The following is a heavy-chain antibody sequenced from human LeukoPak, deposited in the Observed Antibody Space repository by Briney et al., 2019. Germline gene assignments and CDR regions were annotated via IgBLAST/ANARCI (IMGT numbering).Heavy chain of an antibody. D-gene: IGHD2-15*01. J-gene: IGHJ3*02. CDR3: ARGLVVVVAAIDAFDI. CDR1: GGSFSGYY. Sequence: PSETLSLTCAVYGGSFSGYYWSWIRQPPGKGLEWIGEINHSGSTNYNPPLKSRVTISVDTSKNQFSLKLSSVTAADTAVYYCARGLVVVVAAIDAFDIWGQGTMVTVSS. CDR2: INHSGST. V-gene: IGHV4-34*01.